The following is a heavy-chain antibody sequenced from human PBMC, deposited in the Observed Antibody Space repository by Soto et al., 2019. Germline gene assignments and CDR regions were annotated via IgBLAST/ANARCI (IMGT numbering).Heavy chain of an antibody. V-gene: IGHV4-30-4*01. CDR2: IYYSGST. D-gene: IGHD4-17*01. CDR3: ARAPYGGNLDFDY. J-gene: IGHJ4*02. CDR1: GGSISSGAYY. Sequence: PSETLSLTCTVSGGSISSGAYYWSWIRQPPGKGLEWIGYIYYSGSTYYNPSLKSRVTISVDTSKNQFSLKLSSVTAADTAVYYCARAPYGGNLDFDYWGQGTLVTVSS.